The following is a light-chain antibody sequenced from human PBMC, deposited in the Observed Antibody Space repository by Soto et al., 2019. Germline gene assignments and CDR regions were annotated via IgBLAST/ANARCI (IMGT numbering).Light chain of an antibody. J-gene: IGLJ2*01. CDR3: ATWDDILNGVL. V-gene: IGLV1-44*01. Sequence: QSVMTQPPSASGTPGQTVIISCSGSSSNIGSNSVHWYQQLPGTAPKVLISTNSHRPSGVPDRFSGSKSGASASLVISGLQSEDEANYYCATWDDILNGVLFGGGTKLTVL. CDR2: TNS. CDR1: SSNIGSNS.